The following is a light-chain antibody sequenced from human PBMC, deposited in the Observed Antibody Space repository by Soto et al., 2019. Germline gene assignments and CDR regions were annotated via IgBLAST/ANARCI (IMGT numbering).Light chain of an antibody. CDR3: QQRINWPPT. V-gene: IGKV3-11*01. CDR1: QSVRND. CDR2: SAS. J-gene: IGKJ4*01. Sequence: EIVLTQSPATLSLSPGERATLSCRASQSVRNDLVWYHQKPGQAPRVLIYSASNRATGIPARFSGSGSGTDFTLTISSLEPEDFAVYYCQQRINWPPTFGGGTKVEMK.